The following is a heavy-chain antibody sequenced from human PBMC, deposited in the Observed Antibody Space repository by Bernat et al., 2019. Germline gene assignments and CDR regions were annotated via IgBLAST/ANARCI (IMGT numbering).Heavy chain of an antibody. CDR1: GFTFSSYG. V-gene: IGHV3-33*01. J-gene: IGHJ6*02. D-gene: IGHD2/OR15-2a*01. CDR2: IWYDGSNK. CDR3: ARVHALFWAINYYYHYGMDV. Sequence: QVQLVESGGGVVQPGRSLRLSCAASGFTFSSYGMHWVRQAPGKGLEWVAVIWYDGSNKYYADSVKGRFTISRDNSKNTLYLQMNSLRAEDTAVYYCARVHALFWAINYYYHYGMDVWGQGTTVTVSS.